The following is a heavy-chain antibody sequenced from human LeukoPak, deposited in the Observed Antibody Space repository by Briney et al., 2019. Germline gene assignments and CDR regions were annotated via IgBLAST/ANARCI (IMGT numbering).Heavy chain of an antibody. Sequence: GGSLRLSCAASGFTFSSYWMSWVRQAPGKGLEWVANIKQDGSEKYYVDSVKGRFTISRDNAKNSLYLQMNGLRAEDTAVYYCASPYYDILTGYRGGDYWGQGTLVTVSS. CDR3: ASPYYDILTGYRGGDY. D-gene: IGHD3-9*01. V-gene: IGHV3-7*01. J-gene: IGHJ4*02. CDR2: IKQDGSEK. CDR1: GFTFSSYW.